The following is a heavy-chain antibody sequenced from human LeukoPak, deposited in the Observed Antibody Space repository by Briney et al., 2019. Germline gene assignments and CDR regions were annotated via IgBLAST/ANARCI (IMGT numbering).Heavy chain of an antibody. V-gene: IGHV3-7*05. CDR2: INQDGSEK. CDR1: GFTFSSYW. D-gene: IGHD2-21*01. Sequence: GGSLRLSCAASGFTFSSYWMTWVRQTPGKGLEWVANINQDGSEKYYVDSVKGRFSISRDNAKSSLYLRMNSLRAEDTAVYYCVRGTYYFDTWGQGALATVSS. CDR3: VRGTYYFDT. J-gene: IGHJ4*02.